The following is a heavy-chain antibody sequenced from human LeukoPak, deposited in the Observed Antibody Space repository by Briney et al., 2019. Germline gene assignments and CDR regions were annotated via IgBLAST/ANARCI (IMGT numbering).Heavy chain of an antibody. CDR2: IKQDGSEK. J-gene: IGHJ4*02. CDR1: GFTFSRYW. Sequence: GGSLRLSCAASGFTFSRYWMSWVRQAPGKGLEWVANIKQDGSEKYYVDSVKGRFTISRDNAKNSLYLQMNSLRAEDTAVYYCARERNVLLWFGELLDYWGQGTLATVSS. CDR3: ARERNVLLWFGELLDY. V-gene: IGHV3-7*01. D-gene: IGHD3-10*01.